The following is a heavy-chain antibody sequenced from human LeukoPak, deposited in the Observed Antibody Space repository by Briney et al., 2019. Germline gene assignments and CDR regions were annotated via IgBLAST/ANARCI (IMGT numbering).Heavy chain of an antibody. CDR1: GGSFSGYY. CDR3: ARGPTVTRGTYYYGMDV. Sequence: SETLSLTCAVCGGSFSGYYWSWIRQPPGKGLEWIGEINHSGSTNYNPSLKSRVTISVDTSKNQFSLKLSSVTAADTAVYYCARGPTVTRGTYYYGMDVWGKGTTVTVSS. V-gene: IGHV4-34*01. J-gene: IGHJ6*04. D-gene: IGHD4-17*01. CDR2: INHSGST.